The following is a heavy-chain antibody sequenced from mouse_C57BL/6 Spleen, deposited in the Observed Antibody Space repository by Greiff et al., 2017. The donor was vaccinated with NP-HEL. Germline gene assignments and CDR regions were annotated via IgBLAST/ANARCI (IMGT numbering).Heavy chain of an antibody. J-gene: IGHJ1*03. CDR3: ARSNYDYGWYFDV. CDR1: GYSITSGYY. CDR2: ISYDGSN. Sequence: EVKLQESGPGLVKPSQSLSLTCSVTGYSITSGYYWNWIRQFPGNKLEWMGYISYDGSNNYNPSLKNRISITRDTSKNQFFLKLNSVTTEDTATYYCARSNYDYGWYFDVWGTGTTVTVSS. D-gene: IGHD2-4*01. V-gene: IGHV3-6*01.